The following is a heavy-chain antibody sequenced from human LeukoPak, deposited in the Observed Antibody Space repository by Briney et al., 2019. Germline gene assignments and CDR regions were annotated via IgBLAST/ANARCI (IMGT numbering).Heavy chain of an antibody. CDR3: ARRELGILYYFDY. D-gene: IGHD7-27*01. V-gene: IGHV5-51*01. Sequence: GEGLQISCKGSGYHFTSYWIGGARQLTGEGLEGMGIIYPGDYETRSSPSFQGQVTISADKSISTAYLQWSSLKASDTAMYYCARRELGILYYFDYWGQGTLVTVSS. CDR1: GYHFTSYW. J-gene: IGHJ4*02. CDR2: IYPGDYET.